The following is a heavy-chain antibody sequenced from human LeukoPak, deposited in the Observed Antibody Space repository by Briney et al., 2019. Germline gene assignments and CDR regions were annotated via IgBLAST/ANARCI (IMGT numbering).Heavy chain of an antibody. D-gene: IGHD6-19*01. CDR2: ISGSGGST. V-gene: IGHV3-23*01. Sequence: GGSLRLSCAASGFTFSSYAMSWVRQAPGKGLEWVSAISGSGGSTYYADSVKGRFTISRDNSKSTLYLQMNSLRAEDTAVYYCAKGVIGNIAVAGTLFDYWGQGTLVTVSS. J-gene: IGHJ4*02. CDR3: AKGVIGNIAVAGTLFDY. CDR1: GFTFSSYA.